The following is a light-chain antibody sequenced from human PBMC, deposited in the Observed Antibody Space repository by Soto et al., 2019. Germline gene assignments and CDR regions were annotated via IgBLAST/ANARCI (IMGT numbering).Light chain of an antibody. V-gene: IGKV1-5*01. Sequence: DAQMTQSPSTLSASVGDRVTITCRASQSINNLLAWYQQKPGKAPKFLIYDVSTLESGVPSRFSGSGSGTEFTLTISSLQPEDFATYYCQQYDSYPLTFGGGTKVDNK. CDR3: QQYDSYPLT. CDR1: QSINNL. J-gene: IGKJ4*01. CDR2: DVS.